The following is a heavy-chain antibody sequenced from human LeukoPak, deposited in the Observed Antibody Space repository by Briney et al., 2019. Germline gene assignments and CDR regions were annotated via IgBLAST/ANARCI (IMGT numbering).Heavy chain of an antibody. CDR1: GFTFSDYY. Sequence: PGGSLRLSCAASGFTFSDYYMSWIRQAPGKGLEWISYITSSGSYTNYADSVKGRFTISRDNAKNSLYLQMNSLRAEDTAVYYCARRTFPNDAFDIWGQGTMLTVSS. CDR2: ITSSGSYT. D-gene: IGHD1-7*01. CDR3: ARRTFPNDAFDI. J-gene: IGHJ3*02. V-gene: IGHV3-11*06.